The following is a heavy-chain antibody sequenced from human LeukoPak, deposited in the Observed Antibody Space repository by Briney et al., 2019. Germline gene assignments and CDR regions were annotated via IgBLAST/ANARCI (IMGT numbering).Heavy chain of an antibody. Sequence: GGSLRLSCAASGFTFSSYSMNWVRQAPGKGLEWVSYISSSSSTIYYADSVKGRFTISRDNAKNSLYLQMNSLRAEDTAVYYCARDGYSFGHDFDYWGQGTLVTVSS. CDR2: ISSSSSTI. D-gene: IGHD5-18*01. CDR3: ARDGYSFGHDFDY. J-gene: IGHJ4*02. CDR1: GFTFSSYS. V-gene: IGHV3-48*01.